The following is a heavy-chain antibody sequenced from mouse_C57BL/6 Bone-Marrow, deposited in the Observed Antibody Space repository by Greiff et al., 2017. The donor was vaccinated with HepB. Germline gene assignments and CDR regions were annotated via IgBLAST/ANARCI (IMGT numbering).Heavy chain of an antibody. CDR1: GYTFTSYW. CDR3: TRNYGSSNYFDY. J-gene: IGHJ2*01. D-gene: IGHD1-1*01. Sequence: VQLQQSGTVLARPGASLKMSCKTSGYTFTSYWMHWVKQRPGQGLEWIGAIYPGNSDTSYNQKFKGKAKLTAVTSASTAYMELSSLTNEDSAVYYCTRNYGSSNYFDYWGQGTTLTVSS. V-gene: IGHV1-5*01. CDR2: IYPGNSDT.